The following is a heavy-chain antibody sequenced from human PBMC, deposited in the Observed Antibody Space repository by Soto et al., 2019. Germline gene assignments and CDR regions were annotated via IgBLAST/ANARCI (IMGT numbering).Heavy chain of an antibody. Sequence: GGSLRLSCAASGFTFSSYGMHWVRQAPGKGLEWVAVISYDGSNKYYADSVKGRFTISRDNSKNTLYLQMNSLRAEDTAVYYCAARTAMAVYWGQGTLVTVSS. J-gene: IGHJ4*02. D-gene: IGHD5-18*01. CDR3: AARTAMAVY. CDR1: GFTFSSYG. CDR2: ISYDGSNK. V-gene: IGHV3-30*03.